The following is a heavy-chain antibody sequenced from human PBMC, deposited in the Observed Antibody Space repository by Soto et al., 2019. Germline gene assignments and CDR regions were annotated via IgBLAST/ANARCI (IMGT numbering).Heavy chain of an antibody. D-gene: IGHD3-3*01. Sequence: SQTLSLTCTVSGGSIISYYWSWIRQPPGKGLEWIGYIYYSGSTNYNPSLKSRVTISVDTSKNQFSLKLSSVTAADTAVYYCARATYYDFWSGYFAPRMDVWGKGTTVTVSS. V-gene: IGHV4-59*01. CDR2: IYYSGST. J-gene: IGHJ6*04. CDR1: GGSIISYY. CDR3: ARATYYDFWSGYFAPRMDV.